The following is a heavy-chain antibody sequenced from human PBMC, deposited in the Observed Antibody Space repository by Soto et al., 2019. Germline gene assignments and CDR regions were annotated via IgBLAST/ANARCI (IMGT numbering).Heavy chain of an antibody. CDR2: INPSGGST. V-gene: IGHV1-46*03. CDR3: ARGKRPGYSSSYPGGGYYYYYYMDV. Sequence: ASVKVSCKASGYTFTSCYMHWVRQAPGQGLEWMGIINPSGGSTSYAQKFQGRVTMTRDTSTSTVYMELSSLRSEDTAVYYCARGKRPGYSSSYPGGGYYYYYYMDVWGKGTTVTVSS. J-gene: IGHJ6*03. CDR1: GYTFTSCY. D-gene: IGHD6-13*01.